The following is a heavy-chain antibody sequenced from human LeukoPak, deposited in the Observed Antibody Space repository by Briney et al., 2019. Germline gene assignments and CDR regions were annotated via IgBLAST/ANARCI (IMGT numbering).Heavy chain of an antibody. CDR3: ASGDYGAGRPVMRY. CDR1: GGSINSFY. Sequence: SETLSLTCTVSGGSINSFYWTWIRQPPGRGLEWICFIYYSGSTNYNPSLKSRVTISVGASNNQFSLKLTSVTAADTAVYYCASGDYGAGRPVMRYWGHGTLVIVSS. J-gene: IGHJ4*01. V-gene: IGHV4-59*08. D-gene: IGHD3-10*01. CDR2: IYYSGST.